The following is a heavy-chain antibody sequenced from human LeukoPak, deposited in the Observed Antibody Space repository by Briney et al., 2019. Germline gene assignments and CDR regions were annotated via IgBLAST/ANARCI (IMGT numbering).Heavy chain of an antibody. CDR2: IYYSGST. D-gene: IGHD3-10*01. CDR3: ARSSCLVRGVTGPWGHCPPYYFDY. J-gene: IGHJ4*02. V-gene: IGHV4-31*03. CDR1: GGSISSGGYY. Sequence: SETLSLTCTVSGGSISSGGYYWSWIRQHPGKGLEWIGYIYYSGSTYYNPSLKSRVTISVDTSKNQFSLKLSSVTAADTAMYYCARSSCLVRGVTGPWGHCPPYYFDYWGQGTLVTVSS.